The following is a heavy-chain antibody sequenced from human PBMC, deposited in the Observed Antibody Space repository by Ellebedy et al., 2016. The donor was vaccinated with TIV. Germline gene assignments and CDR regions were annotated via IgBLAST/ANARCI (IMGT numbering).Heavy chain of an antibody. D-gene: IGHD4-17*01. CDR1: GYSFTSYW. J-gene: IGHJ4*02. CDR3: ARQSYGDYGGIDY. Sequence: GESLKISCKGSGYSFTSYWIGWVRQMPGKGLEYMGIIFPGDSYTRYRPSFQGLVTISVDKSISTAYLQWSSLKASDTAMYYCARQSYGDYGGIDYWGQGTLVTVSS. V-gene: IGHV5-51*01. CDR2: IFPGDSYT.